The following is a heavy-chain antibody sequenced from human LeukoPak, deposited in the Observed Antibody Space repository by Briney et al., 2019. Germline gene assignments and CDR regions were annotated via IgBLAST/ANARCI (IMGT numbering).Heavy chain of an antibody. V-gene: IGHV1-58*01. J-gene: IGHJ6*02. Sequence: ASVKVSCKASGFTFTTSAVQWVRQARGQRLEWIGWIVVGGGNTNYAQKFQERVTITRDMSTSTVYVDLSSQRSEDTAVYYCAAASNYYDRSNYYSYAMDVWGQGTTVTVSS. D-gene: IGHD3-22*01. CDR1: GFTFTTSA. CDR3: AAASNYYDRSNYYSYAMDV. CDR2: IVVGGGNT.